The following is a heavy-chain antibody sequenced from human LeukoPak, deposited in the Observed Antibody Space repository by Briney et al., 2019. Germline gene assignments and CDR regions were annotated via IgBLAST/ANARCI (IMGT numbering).Heavy chain of an antibody. Sequence: SGGSLRLSCAASGFTFSSYAMHWVRQAPGKGLEWVAVISYDGSNKYYADSVKGRFTISRDNSMNTMYLQMNSLRAEDTAVYYCARDFGGRYSGSRGYFDYWGQGILVTVSS. CDR1: GFTFSSYA. V-gene: IGHV3-30*04. CDR2: ISYDGSNK. J-gene: IGHJ4*02. D-gene: IGHD1-26*01. CDR3: ARDFGGRYSGSRGYFDY.